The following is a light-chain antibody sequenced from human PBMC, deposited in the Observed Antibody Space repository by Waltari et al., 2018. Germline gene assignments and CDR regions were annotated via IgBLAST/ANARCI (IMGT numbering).Light chain of an antibody. J-gene: IGLJ1*01. CDR2: GKN. CDR3: NSRDSNGNPFV. V-gene: IGLV3-19*01. CDR1: SLRSYS. Sequence: SSALIQDTALSVALGQNVKTTCRVSSLRSYSPHWYRQKPGQAPLLVMYGKNNRPSGIPDRFSGSYSGDTASLTITGAQAEDEADYYCNSRDSNGNPFVFGPATKVTVL.